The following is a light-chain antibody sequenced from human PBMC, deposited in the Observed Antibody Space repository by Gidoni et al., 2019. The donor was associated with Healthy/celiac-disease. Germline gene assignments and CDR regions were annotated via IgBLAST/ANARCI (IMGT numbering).Light chain of an antibody. CDR2: DAS. CDR1: QSVSSY. J-gene: IGKJ5*01. V-gene: IGKV3-11*01. CDR3: QQRSNWPPIT. Sequence: EIVLTQSPATLSLSPGESATLSCRASQSVSSYLAWYQQKPGQAPRLLIYDASNRATGIPARFSGSGSGTDVTLTISSLEPEDFAVYYCQQRSNWPPITFGQGTRLEIK.